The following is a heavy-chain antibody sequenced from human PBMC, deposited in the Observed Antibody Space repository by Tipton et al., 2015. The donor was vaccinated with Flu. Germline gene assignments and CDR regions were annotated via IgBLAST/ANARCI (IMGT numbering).Heavy chain of an antibody. CDR2: IFHTGST. D-gene: IGHD6-19*01. CDR1: GHSIRSDYY. J-gene: IGHJ3*02. Sequence: TLSLTCTLSGHSIRSDYYWGWLRQSPGKGLEWIGNIFHTGSTYQNSSLKSRITMSVDRSKNQFSLKLSSVTAADTAVYYCARLPDSGWKRASIWGQGRMVTVSS. CDR3: ARLPDSGWKRASI. V-gene: IGHV4-38-2*02.